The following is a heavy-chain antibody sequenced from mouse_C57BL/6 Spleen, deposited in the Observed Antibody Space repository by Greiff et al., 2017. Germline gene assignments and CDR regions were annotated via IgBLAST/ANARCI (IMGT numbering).Heavy chain of an antibody. Sequence: EVQLQESGTVLARPGASVKMSCKTSGYTFTSYWMHWVKQRPGQGLEWIGAIYPGNSDTSYNQKFKGKAKLTAVTSASTAYIELSSLTNADSAVYYCTREGGNPDLCDWGQATTLTVSS. CDR2: IYPGNSDT. V-gene: IGHV1-5*01. CDR3: TREGGNPDLCD. CDR1: GYTFTSYW. D-gene: IGHD2-1*01. J-gene: IGHJ2*01.